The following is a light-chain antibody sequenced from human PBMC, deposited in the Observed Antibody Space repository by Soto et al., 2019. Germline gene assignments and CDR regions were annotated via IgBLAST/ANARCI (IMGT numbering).Light chain of an antibody. CDR2: EVT. CDR1: RRDVGAYNY. V-gene: IGLV2-14*01. CDR3: SSFTSRFTFV. Sequence: QSALTQPASVSRSAGQSIAISCTGTRRDVGAYNYVSWYQQHPGKAPKLMISEVTNRPSGVSDRFSGSKSGNTASLTISGLQAEDEADYYCSSFTSRFTFVFGHGTKV. J-gene: IGLJ1*01.